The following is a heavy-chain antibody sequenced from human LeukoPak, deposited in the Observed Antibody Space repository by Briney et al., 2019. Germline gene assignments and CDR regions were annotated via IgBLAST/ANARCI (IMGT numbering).Heavy chain of an antibody. D-gene: IGHD3-22*01. CDR1: GGSISSSSYY. CDR2: IYYSGST. CDR3: ASSSGYYYDSSGYYPNRY. Sequence: ASETLSLTCTVSGGSISSSSYYWGWIRQPPGKGLEWIGSIYYSGSTYYNPSLKSRVTISVDTSKNQFSLKLSSVTAADTAVYYCASSSGYYYDSSGYYPNRYWGQGTLVTVSS. J-gene: IGHJ4*02. V-gene: IGHV4-39*01.